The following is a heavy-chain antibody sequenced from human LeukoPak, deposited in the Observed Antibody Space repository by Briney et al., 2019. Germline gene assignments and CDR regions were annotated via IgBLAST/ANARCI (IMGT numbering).Heavy chain of an antibody. CDR2: INHSGST. J-gene: IGHJ4*02. CDR3: ARDVPYYYDSSGYRY. CDR1: GGSFSDYY. V-gene: IGHV4-34*01. Sequence: SETLSLTCAIYGGSFSDYYWSWIRQPPGKGLEWIGEINHSGSTNYNPSLKSRVTISVDTSKNQFSLKLSSVTAADTAVYYCARDVPYYYDSSGYRYWGQGTLVTVSS. D-gene: IGHD3-22*01.